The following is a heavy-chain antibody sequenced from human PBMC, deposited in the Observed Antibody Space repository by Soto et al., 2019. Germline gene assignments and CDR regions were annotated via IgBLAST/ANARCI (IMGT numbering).Heavy chain of an antibody. D-gene: IGHD6-19*01. Sequence: QVQLVQSGAEVKKPGSSVRVSCKASGGTFSNFGFSWVRQAPGQGLEWMGGIIPIFASSNYAQKFQGRLTITADESTSTADMDLSSLRSEVTAVYFCAKDVGFKQLLVVFETWGEGTLVTVSS. CDR2: IIPIFASS. CDR3: AKDVGFKQLLVVFET. V-gene: IGHV1-69*01. CDR1: GGTFSNFG. J-gene: IGHJ5*02.